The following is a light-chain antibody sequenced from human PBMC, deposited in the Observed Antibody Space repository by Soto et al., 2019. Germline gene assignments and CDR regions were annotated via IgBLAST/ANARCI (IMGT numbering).Light chain of an antibody. CDR2: EGS. CDR1: SSDVGSYNL. V-gene: IGLV2-23*01. J-gene: IGLJ1*01. CDR3: CSYAGSSTYV. Sequence: QSDLNQPASVSGSPGQSITISCTGTSSDVGSYNLVSWYQQHPGKAPKLMIYEGSKRPSGVSNRFSGSKSGNTASLTISGLQAEDEADYYCCSYAGSSTYVFGTGTKVTVL.